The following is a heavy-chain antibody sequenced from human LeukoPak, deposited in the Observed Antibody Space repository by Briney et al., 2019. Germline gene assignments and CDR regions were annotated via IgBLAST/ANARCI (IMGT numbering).Heavy chain of an antibody. CDR1: GFTFSSYS. D-gene: IGHD1-26*01. V-gene: IGHV3-48*01. CDR3: ARGGFFRYSGTSGDF. J-gene: IGHJ4*02. Sequence: GGSLRLSCAASGFTFSSYSMNWVRQAPGKGLEWVSYISSSSSTIYYADSVKGRFTISRDNAKNSLYLQMNSLRAEDTALYYCARGGFFRYSGTSGDFWGQGSQVTVSS. CDR2: ISSSSSTI.